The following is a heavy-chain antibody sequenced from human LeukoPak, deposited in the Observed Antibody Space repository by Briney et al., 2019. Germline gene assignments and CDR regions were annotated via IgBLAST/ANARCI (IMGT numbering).Heavy chain of an antibody. CDR3: ARGIAAPGTGNRPFDP. D-gene: IGHD6-13*01. CDR1: GYTFTSYG. CDR2: ISAYNGNT. Sequence: ASVKVSCKASGYTFTSYGISWVRQAPGQGREWMGWISAYNGNTNYAQKLQGRVTMTTDTSTSTAYMELRSLRSDDTAVYYCARGIAAPGTGNRPFDPWGQGTLVTVSS. V-gene: IGHV1-18*01. J-gene: IGHJ5*02.